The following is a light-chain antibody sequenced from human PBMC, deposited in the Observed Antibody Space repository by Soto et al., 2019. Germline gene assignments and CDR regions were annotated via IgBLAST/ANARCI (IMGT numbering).Light chain of an antibody. J-gene: IGKJ4*01. V-gene: IGKV3-11*01. CDR2: DAS. CDR3: QQRSNRPLT. Sequence: EIVLTQSPATLSLSPGERATLSCRASQSVSSYLAWYQQKPVQAPRLLIHDASNRATGIPARFSGSGSATDLTLTISSLKAEDFAVYYCQQRSNRPLTFGGGTKVEIK. CDR1: QSVSSY.